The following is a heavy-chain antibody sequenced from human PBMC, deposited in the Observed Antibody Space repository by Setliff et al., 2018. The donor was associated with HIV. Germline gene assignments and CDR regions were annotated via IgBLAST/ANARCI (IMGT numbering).Heavy chain of an antibody. D-gene: IGHD3-10*01. CDR3: ARPTNIDTLYYGSQSFYMYYYGMDV. Sequence: GGSLRLSCVGSGFTFSDYSLNWVRQAPGRGLEWVSYISRSSSLVYQADSMKGRFTISRDNAKNSLYLQMNSLRAEDTAVYFCARPTNIDTLYYGSQSFYMYYYGMDVWGQGTTVTVSS. J-gene: IGHJ6*02. V-gene: IGHV3-21*05. CDR1: GFTFSDYS. CDR2: ISRSSSLV.